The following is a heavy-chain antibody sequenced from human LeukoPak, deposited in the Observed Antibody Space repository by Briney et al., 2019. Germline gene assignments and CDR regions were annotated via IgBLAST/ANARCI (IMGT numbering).Heavy chain of an antibody. Sequence: GGSLRLSCAASGFTFSSYSMNWVRQAPGKGLEWVSSISSSSSYIYYADSVKGRFTISRDNSRNTVYLQMNSLRAEDTAVYYCANDLGWIQLNLGRGQGTLVTVSS. J-gene: IGHJ4*02. D-gene: IGHD5-18*01. CDR2: ISSSSSYI. CDR3: ANDLGWIQLNLG. V-gene: IGHV3-21*04. CDR1: GFTFSSYS.